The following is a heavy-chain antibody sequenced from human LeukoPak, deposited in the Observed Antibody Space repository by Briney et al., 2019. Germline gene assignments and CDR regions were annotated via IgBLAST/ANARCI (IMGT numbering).Heavy chain of an antibody. D-gene: IGHD2/OR15-2a*01. Sequence: SETLSLTCTVSGGSISSYYWSWIRQPAGKGLEWIGRIYTSGSTNYNPSLKSRVTMSVDTSKNQFSLKLSSVPAADTAVYYCARPTSKLGSFDYWGQGTLVTVSS. V-gene: IGHV4-4*07. CDR3: ARPTSKLGSFDY. CDR1: GGSISSYY. CDR2: IYTSGST. J-gene: IGHJ4*02.